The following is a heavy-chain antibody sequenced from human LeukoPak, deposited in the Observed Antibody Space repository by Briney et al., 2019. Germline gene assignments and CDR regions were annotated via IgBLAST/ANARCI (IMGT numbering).Heavy chain of an antibody. CDR1: GFTFSGSA. V-gene: IGHV3-73*01. Sequence: GWSLKLSCAASGFTFSGSAIHWVRQASGKGLEWVGRIRGKGYSDPPAYAASVRGRFTISRDDSKSTAYLQMNSLKAEDTAVYFCTVPQSGGNWFDPWGPGTLVTVSS. CDR2: IRGKGYSDPP. J-gene: IGHJ5*02. D-gene: IGHD3-16*01. CDR3: TVPQSGGNWFDP.